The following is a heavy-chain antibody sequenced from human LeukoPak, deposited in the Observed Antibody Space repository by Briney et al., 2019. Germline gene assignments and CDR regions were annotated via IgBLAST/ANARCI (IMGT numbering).Heavy chain of an antibody. J-gene: IGHJ4*02. CDR2: ISTSSTHL. CDR3: SRDVDGSENYGFDY. CDR1: GFTFSSYS. D-gene: IGHD3-10*01. V-gene: IGHV3-21*06. Sequence: GGSLRLSCAASGFTFSSYSMSWVRQAPGKGLEWVSSISTSSTHLLYADSAKGRFTISRDNAKNLLFLQLNSLRAEDTAVYFCSRDVDGSENYGFDYWGQGALVTVSS.